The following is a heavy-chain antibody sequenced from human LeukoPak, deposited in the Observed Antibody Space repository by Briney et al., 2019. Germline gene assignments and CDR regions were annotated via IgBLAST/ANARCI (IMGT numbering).Heavy chain of an antibody. Sequence: SETLSLTCTVSGGSISSYYWSWIRQPPGKGLEWIGYIYYSGSTNYNPSLKSRVTISVDTSKNQFSLKLSSVTAAGTAVYYCARDRGYSYGPFDYWGQGTLVTVSS. J-gene: IGHJ4*02. CDR1: GGSISSYY. V-gene: IGHV4-59*12. CDR2: IYYSGST. D-gene: IGHD5-18*01. CDR3: ARDRGYSYGPFDY.